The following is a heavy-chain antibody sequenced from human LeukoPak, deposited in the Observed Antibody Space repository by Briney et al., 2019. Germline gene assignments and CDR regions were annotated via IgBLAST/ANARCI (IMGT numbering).Heavy chain of an antibody. V-gene: IGHV3-33*01. CDR3: GREGGSKRYSGNFDY. CDR2: IWHDGSHK. CDR1: GFTFSSYG. Sequence: GRSLRLSCAASGFTFSSYGMHWVRQAPGKGLEWVTFIWHDGSHKYYAESVKGRFTISRDNSKNTVYLEMSSLRGEDTAVYYCGREGGSKRYSGNFDYWGQGTLVTVSS. D-gene: IGHD3-16*01. J-gene: IGHJ4*02.